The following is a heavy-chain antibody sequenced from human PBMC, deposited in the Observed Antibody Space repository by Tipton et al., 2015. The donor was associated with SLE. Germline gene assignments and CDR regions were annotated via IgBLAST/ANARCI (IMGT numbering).Heavy chain of an antibody. J-gene: IGHJ6*03. V-gene: IGHV4-34*01. CDR2: INHSGST. Sequence: TLSLTCAVYGGSFSGYYWSWIRQPPGKGLEWIGEINHSGSTNYNPSLTSRVTISVDTSKNQFSLKLSSVTAADTAVYYCARGYGDSHIDYYYYYMDVWGKGTTVTVSS. CDR1: GGSFSGYY. CDR3: ARGYGDSHIDYYYYYMDV. D-gene: IGHD4-17*01.